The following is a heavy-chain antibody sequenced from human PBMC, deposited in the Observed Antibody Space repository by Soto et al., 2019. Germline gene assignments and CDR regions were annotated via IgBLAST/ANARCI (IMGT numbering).Heavy chain of an antibody. Sequence: EVQLLESGGGLVQPGVSLRLSCAASGFAFTSYAMRWVRQAPVKGLEWVSAISGSGGSTYYADSVTGRFTISRANSMTTLYPQMNSLRAEDTAVYYCARRGSGSYYDYWGQGTLVSGSS. CDR2: ISGSGGST. CDR1: GFAFTSYA. D-gene: IGHD1-26*01. J-gene: IGHJ4*02. CDR3: ARRGSGSYYDY. V-gene: IGHV3-23*01.